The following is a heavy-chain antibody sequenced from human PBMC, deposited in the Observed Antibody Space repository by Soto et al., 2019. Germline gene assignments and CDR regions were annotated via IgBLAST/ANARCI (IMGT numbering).Heavy chain of an antibody. V-gene: IGHV3-23*01. CDR2: ISDSGGST. CDR1: GFTFSSYA. J-gene: IGHJ4*02. CDR3: AFSSSPFAY. Sequence: EVQLLEPGGGLVQPGWSLRLSCAASGFTFSSYAMSWVRKAPGMGLEWVSTISDSGGSTYYADSVKGRFTISRDNSKNTLYLQMNSLGAEDTAVYSCAFSSSPFAYWGRGTLVTVSS.